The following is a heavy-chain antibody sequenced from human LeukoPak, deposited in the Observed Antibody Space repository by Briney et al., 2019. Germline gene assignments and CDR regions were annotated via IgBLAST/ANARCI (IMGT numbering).Heavy chain of an antibody. V-gene: IGHV3-66*01. CDR2: ISGGGSI. J-gene: IGHJ4*02. Sequence: GGSLRLSCAASGFTVTNNYMSWVRQAPGKGLEWVSIISGGGSIYYADSVKGRFTISRDNSKNTVFLRMNSLRAEDTAVYYCARDLFPGYSIGYHYGYWGQGTRVTVSS. CDR3: ARDLFPGYSIGYHYGY. CDR1: GFTVTNNY. D-gene: IGHD5-12*01.